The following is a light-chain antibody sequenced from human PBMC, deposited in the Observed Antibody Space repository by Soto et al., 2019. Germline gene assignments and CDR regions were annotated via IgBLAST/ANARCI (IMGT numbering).Light chain of an antibody. CDR1: SSNIGSYT. Sequence: QSVLTQPPSASGTPGQRVTISCSGASSNIGSYTVNWYQQLPGTAPKLLIYNNNQRPSGVPDRFSGSKSGTSASLAISGLQSEDESDYYCVAWDDSLNGLDVFGTGTKLTVL. V-gene: IGLV1-44*01. J-gene: IGLJ1*01. CDR2: NNN. CDR3: VAWDDSLNGLDV.